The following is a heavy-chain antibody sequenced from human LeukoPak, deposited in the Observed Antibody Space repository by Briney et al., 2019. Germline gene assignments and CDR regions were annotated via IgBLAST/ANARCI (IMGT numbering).Heavy chain of an antibody. Sequence: PQTLSLTWTVPGGSVNSKSYHWSWIRQPPGKGLEWIAYIFNSGSSNYNPSLKSRVTISVDTSKNQFSLKLNSVTAADTAQYHCARGVGGVREGFDIWGQGTMVTVSS. V-gene: IGHV4-61*01. J-gene: IGHJ3*02. D-gene: IGHD3-16*01. CDR1: GGSVNSKSYH. CDR2: IFNSGSS. CDR3: ARGVGGVREGFDI.